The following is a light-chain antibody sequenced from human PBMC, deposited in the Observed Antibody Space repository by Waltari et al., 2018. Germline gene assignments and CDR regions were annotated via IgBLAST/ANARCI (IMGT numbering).Light chain of an antibody. V-gene: IGKV1-6*01. CDR2: AAS. CDR3: LQDYIYPWT. Sequence: AIQMTQSPSSLSASVGDRVTITCRASQGIRNDLGRYQQKPGKAPKLLISAASTLQSGVPSRFSGSGSGTEFTLTISSLQPEDFATYYCLQDYIYPWTFGQGTKVEIQ. J-gene: IGKJ1*01. CDR1: QGIRND.